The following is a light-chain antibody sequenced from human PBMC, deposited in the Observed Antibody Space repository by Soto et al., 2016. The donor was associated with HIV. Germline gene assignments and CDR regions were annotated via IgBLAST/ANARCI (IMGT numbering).Light chain of an antibody. J-gene: IGLJ2*01. Sequence: SYVLTQPPSLSVAPRQTARITCGGNNVGSKSVQWYQQKPGRAPVLVVYDDSDRPSGIPERFSGSNSGNTATLSISRVEAGDEADYYCQVWDASTDLVVFGGGTKLTVL. V-gene: IGLV3-21*02. CDR1: NVGSKS. CDR3: QVWDASTDLVV. CDR2: DDS.